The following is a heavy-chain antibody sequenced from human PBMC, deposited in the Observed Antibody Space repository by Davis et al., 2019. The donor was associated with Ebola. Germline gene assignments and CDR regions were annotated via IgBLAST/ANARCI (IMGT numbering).Heavy chain of an antibody. V-gene: IGHV3-9*01. D-gene: IGHD3-3*01. J-gene: IGHJ5*02. CDR1: GFTFDDYA. CDR2: ISWNSGNI. CDR3: ARDLGATDPNWFDP. Sequence: GGSLRLSCAASGFTFDDYAMHWVRQAPGKGLEWVSGISWNSGNIGYADSVKGRFTISRDNAKNSLYLQMNSLRAEDTAVYYCARDLGATDPNWFDPWGQGTLVTVSS.